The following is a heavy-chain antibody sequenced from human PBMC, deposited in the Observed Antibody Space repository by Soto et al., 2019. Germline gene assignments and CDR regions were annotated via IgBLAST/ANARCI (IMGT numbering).Heavy chain of an antibody. CDR3: AKGLSGMQLWLMDAY. CDR2: ISYDGSNE. V-gene: IGHV3-30*18. J-gene: IGHJ4*02. D-gene: IGHD5-18*01. CDR1: GFTFRSYG. Sequence: QVQLVESGGGVVQPGRSLRLSCAASGFTFRSYGMHWVRQAPGKGLEWVAVISYDGSNEFYADSVKGRFTISRDNSKNTLYLQMNSLRSEDTAVYYCAKGLSGMQLWLMDAYWGQGTLVTVSS.